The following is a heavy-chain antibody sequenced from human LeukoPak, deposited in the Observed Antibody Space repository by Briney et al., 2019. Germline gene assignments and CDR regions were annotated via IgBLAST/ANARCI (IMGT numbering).Heavy chain of an antibody. J-gene: IGHJ4*02. D-gene: IGHD5-12*01. CDR3: ARGARDYSGYDFCSY. Sequence: GGSLRLSCAASGFTFSSYGMHWVRQAPGKGLEWVAVISYDGSNKYYADSVKGRFTISRDNSKNTLYLQMNSLRAEDTAVYYCARGARDYSGYDFCSYWGQGTLVTVSS. CDR2: ISYDGSNK. CDR1: GFTFSSYG. V-gene: IGHV3-30*03.